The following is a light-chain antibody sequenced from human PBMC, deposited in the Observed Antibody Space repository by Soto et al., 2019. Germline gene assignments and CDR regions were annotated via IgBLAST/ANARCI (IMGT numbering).Light chain of an antibody. CDR1: QSVSSSY. J-gene: IGKJ2*01. Sequence: EFVLTQSPGTLSLSPGERATLSCRASQSVSSSYLAWYQQKPGQAPRLLIYGASSRATGIPDRFSGSGSGTDFTHTISSLEPEDFAVYYCQQYGSSPAYTFGQGTKLEIK. CDR3: QQYGSSPAYT. CDR2: GAS. V-gene: IGKV3-20*01.